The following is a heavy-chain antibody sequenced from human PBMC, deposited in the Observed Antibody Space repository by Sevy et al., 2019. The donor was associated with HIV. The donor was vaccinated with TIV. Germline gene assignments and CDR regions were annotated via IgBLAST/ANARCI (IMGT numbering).Heavy chain of an antibody. V-gene: IGHV5-51*01. J-gene: IGHJ4*02. CDR3: ARHLRCSGGSCYNFDY. Sequence: GESLKISCKGSGYSFTSYWIGWVRQMPGKGLEWMGIIYPGDSATRYSPSFQGQVTISADKSISTAYLQWSSLKASDTATYYCARHLRCSGGSCYNFDYWGQGTLVTVSS. CDR2: IYPGDSAT. CDR1: GYSFTSYW. D-gene: IGHD2-15*01.